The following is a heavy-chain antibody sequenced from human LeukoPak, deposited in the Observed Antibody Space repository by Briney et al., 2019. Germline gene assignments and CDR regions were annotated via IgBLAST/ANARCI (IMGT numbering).Heavy chain of an antibody. CDR3: ARGDYFGSGTSFIDAFDI. J-gene: IGHJ3*02. V-gene: IGHV3-7*01. Sequence: PGGSLRLSCAASGFTFSNYCMSWVRQAPGKGLEWVANIKQYGSEKYYVGSVKGRFTISRDNAKNSLYLQMNSLRAEDTAVYYCARGDYFGSGTSFIDAFDIWGQGTMVTVS. D-gene: IGHD3-10*01. CDR2: IKQYGSEK. CDR1: GFTFSNYC.